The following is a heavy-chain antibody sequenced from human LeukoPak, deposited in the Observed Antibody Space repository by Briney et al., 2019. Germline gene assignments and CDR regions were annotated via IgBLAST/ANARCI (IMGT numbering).Heavy chain of an antibody. CDR1: GGFNTHYY. Sequence: SETLSLTCSVSGGFNTHYYWSWIRQPPGKGLEWIGYFYHSGSTNYNPSLKSRVTISVDTSKNHFSLELSSVTAADTAVYYCARGQWLPVFDFWGQGTLVTVSS. D-gene: IGHD3-22*01. CDR3: ARGQWLPVFDF. V-gene: IGHV4-59*01. J-gene: IGHJ4*02. CDR2: FYHSGST.